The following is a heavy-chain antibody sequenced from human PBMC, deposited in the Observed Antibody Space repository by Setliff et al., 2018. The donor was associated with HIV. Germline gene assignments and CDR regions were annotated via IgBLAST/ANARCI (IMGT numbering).Heavy chain of an antibody. J-gene: IGHJ4*02. CDR2: IYYSGST. CDR1: GDSISSHY. Sequence: PSETLSLTCTVSGDSISSHYWNWIRRPPGKALEWIGYIYYSGSTNYNPSFKSRVTISVDRSKRQFSLNLSSVTAADTAIYYCTRGPEGMAGGDYWGQGILVTVSS. CDR3: TRGPEGMAGGDY. V-gene: IGHV4-59*11. D-gene: IGHD2-8*01.